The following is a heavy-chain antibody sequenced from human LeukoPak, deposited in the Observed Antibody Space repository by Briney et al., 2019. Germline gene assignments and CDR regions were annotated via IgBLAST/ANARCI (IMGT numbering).Heavy chain of an antibody. J-gene: IGHJ4*02. D-gene: IGHD3-22*01. V-gene: IGHV3-30*18. CDR1: GFTFSDFW. Sequence: GGSLRLSCAGSGFTFSDFWMTWVRQTPGKGLEWVAVISYDGSNKYYADSVKGRFTISRDNSKNTLYLQMNSLRAEDTAVYYCAKKGYYDGSGYYMYYFDHWGQGTLVTVSS. CDR2: ISYDGSNK. CDR3: AKKGYYDGSGYYMYYFDH.